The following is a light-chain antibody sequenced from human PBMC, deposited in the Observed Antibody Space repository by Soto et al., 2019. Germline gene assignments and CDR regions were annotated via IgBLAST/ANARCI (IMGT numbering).Light chain of an antibody. CDR3: QSYEISLSAYV. CDR1: TSNIGAPYD. J-gene: IGLJ1*01. V-gene: IGLV1-40*01. Sequence: QSVLTQPPSVSGAPGQRVSISCTGSTSNIGAPYDVHWYQHLPGTAPKLLIYGDNNRPSGVPDRFSGSKSGTSASLAITRLQAEDEADYYCQSYEISLSAYVFGIGPKVTVL. CDR2: GDN.